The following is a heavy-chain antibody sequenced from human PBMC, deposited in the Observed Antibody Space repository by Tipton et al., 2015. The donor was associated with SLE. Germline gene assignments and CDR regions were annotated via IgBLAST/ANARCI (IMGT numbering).Heavy chain of an antibody. V-gene: IGHV5-51*03. CDR1: GYSFTSYW. D-gene: IGHD3-3*01. J-gene: IGHJ3*02. Sequence: VQLVQSGAEVKKPGESLKISCKGSGYSFTSYWIGWVRQMPGKGLEWMGIIYPGDSDTRYSPPFQGQVTISADKSISTAYLQWSRLKASDTAMYYCARPARVLEWFSAFDIWGQGTMVTVSS. CDR3: ARPARVLEWFSAFDI. CDR2: IYPGDSDT.